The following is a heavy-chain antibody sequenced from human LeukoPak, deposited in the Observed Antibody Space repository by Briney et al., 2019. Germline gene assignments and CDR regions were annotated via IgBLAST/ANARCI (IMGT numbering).Heavy chain of an antibody. CDR2: ISGSGVTT. V-gene: IGHV3-23*01. D-gene: IGHD6-19*01. J-gene: IGHJ5*02. CDR3: ARDSSGWYHWFDP. Sequence: GGSLRLSCAASGFTFSNYGMSWVRQAPGKGLEWVSGISGSGVTTYYADSVKGRFTISRDNSKNTVYLQMDSLRTEDTAVYYCARDSSGWYHWFDPWGQGTLVTVSS. CDR1: GFTFSNYG.